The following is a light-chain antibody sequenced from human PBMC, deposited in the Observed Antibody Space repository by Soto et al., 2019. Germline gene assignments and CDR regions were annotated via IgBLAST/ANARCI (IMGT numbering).Light chain of an antibody. V-gene: IGLV2-14*01. CDR3: SSWDSSLSAYV. CDR2: DVT. J-gene: IGLJ1*01. Sequence: QSVLTQPASVSGSPGQSITISCTGTTNDVGLYNYVSWYQRHPGKAPKLMIYDVTNRPSGVSYRFSGSKSGNTASLTISGLQVEDEAEYYCSSWDSSLSAYVFGTGTKAPS. CDR1: TNDVGLYNY.